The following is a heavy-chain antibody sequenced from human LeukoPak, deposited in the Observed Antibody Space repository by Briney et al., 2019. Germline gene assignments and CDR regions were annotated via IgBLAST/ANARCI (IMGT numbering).Heavy chain of an antibody. D-gene: IGHD2-15*01. CDR1: VCTFSNYA. CDR3: AIRTDGGLDY. CDR2: IIPIFGTA. Sequence: SVTVSYKASVCTFSNYAISWVRQAPGQGEEGRGRIIPIFGTANYAQKFQGRVTITARKSTTTAYMELSSLRSEDTAVYYCAIRTDGGLDYWGQGTLVTVSS. V-gene: IGHV1-69*06. J-gene: IGHJ4*02.